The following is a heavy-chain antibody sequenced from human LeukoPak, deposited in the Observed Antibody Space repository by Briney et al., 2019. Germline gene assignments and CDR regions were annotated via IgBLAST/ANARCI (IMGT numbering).Heavy chain of an antibody. V-gene: IGHV5-51*01. CDR3: ARHGRGAYGDYGEVPDY. J-gene: IGHJ4*02. D-gene: IGHD4-17*01. CDR2: IYPGDPDT. Sequence: GESLKISCKGSGYGFTSYWIGWVRQMPGKGLEWLGIIYPGDPDTRYSPSFQGQVTISADKSISTAYLQWSSLKASDTAMYYCARHGRGAYGDYGEVPDYWGQGTLVTVSS. CDR1: GYGFTSYW.